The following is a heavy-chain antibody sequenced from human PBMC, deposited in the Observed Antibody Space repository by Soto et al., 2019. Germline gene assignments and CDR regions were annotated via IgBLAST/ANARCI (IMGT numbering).Heavy chain of an antibody. D-gene: IGHD2-15*01. CDR1: GYTSSSYG. Sequence: GASVKVSCKALGYTSSSYGINWVRQAPGQGLEWMGWISVFNGDTKYAQKFQGRVAITKDPGTSTAYMELSSLRSEDTAVYYCARVTHYYYGMDVWGQGTTVTVSS. CDR2: ISVFNGDT. V-gene: IGHV1-18*01. J-gene: IGHJ6*02. CDR3: ARVTHYYYGMDV.